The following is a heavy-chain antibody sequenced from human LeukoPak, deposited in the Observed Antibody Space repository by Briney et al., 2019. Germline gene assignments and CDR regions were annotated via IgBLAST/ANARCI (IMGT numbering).Heavy chain of an antibody. CDR1: GGSISSSCYY. CDR2: IYYSGST. CDR3: ARPGVAAAGTGE. Sequence: SETLSLTCTVSGGSISSSCYYWGWIRQPPGKGLEWIGSIYYSGSTYYNPSLKSRVTISVDTSKNQFSLKLSSVTAADTAVYYCARPGVAAAGTGEWGQGTLVTVSS. J-gene: IGHJ4*02. V-gene: IGHV4-39*01. D-gene: IGHD6-13*01.